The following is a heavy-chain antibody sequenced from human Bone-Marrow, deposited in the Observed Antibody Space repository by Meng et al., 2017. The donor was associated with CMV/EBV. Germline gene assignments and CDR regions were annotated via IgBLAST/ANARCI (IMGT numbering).Heavy chain of an antibody. J-gene: IGHJ5*02. CDR3: ARRSSVPTGNWFDP. Sequence: GESLKISCKGSGYRFFNCWTGWVRQMPGKGLEWVGIIYPGDSDTRYSPSFQGQVTISADKSISTAYLQWSSLKASDTAMYYCARRSSVPTGNWFDPWGQGTLVTVSS. CDR2: IYPGDSDT. V-gene: IGHV5-51*01. CDR1: GYRFFNCW.